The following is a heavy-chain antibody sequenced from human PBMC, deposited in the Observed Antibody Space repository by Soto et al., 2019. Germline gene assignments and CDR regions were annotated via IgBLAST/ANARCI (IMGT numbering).Heavy chain of an antibody. CDR3: ARFERFQPNMAIDY. Sequence: ESVKISCKGSGYDFSTYWIGWVRQIPGKGLDLMGVIFPRDSDTKYSPSFEGRVILSADTSTDSAYLQWNSLKAPDTGVYYCARFERFQPNMAIDYWGQGTPVTVSS. CDR1: GYDFSTYW. V-gene: IGHV5-51*01. J-gene: IGHJ4*02. D-gene: IGHD3-16*01. CDR2: IFPRDSDT.